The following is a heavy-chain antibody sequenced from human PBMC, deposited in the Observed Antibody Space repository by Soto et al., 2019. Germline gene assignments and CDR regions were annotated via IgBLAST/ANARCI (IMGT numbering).Heavy chain of an antibody. J-gene: IGHJ6*02. V-gene: IGHV4-4*03. CDR3: ARCYLDWSISQWDYYGMDV. Sequence: LRETLSLTCAVSGGSISSSNWWSWVRQPPGRGLEWIGEIYHSGSTNYNPSLKSRVTISVDKSKNQFSPKLSSVTAADTAVYYCARCYLDWSISQWDYYGMDVWGQGTTVTVSS. D-gene: IGHD3-9*01. CDR2: IYHSGST. CDR1: GGSISSSNW.